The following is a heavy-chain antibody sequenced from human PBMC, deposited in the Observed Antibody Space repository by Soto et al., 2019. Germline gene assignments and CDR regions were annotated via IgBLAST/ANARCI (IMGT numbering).Heavy chain of an antibody. CDR3: ARVWYSGRRMDY. D-gene: IGHD6-13*01. CDR2: IYYSGST. V-gene: IGHV4-30-4*01. Sequence: QVQLQESGPGLVKPSQTLSLPCTVSGGSISSGDYYWSWIRQPPGKGLEWIGYIYYSGSTYYNPSLKSRVTISGDTSKNQFSRKLSSVTAADTAVYHCARVWYSGRRMDYWGQGTLVTVSS. CDR1: GGSISSGDYY. J-gene: IGHJ4*02.